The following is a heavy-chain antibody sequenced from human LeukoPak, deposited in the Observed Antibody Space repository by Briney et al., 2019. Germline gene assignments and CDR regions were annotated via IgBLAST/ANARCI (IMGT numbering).Heavy chain of an antibody. CDR2: ISRSSDYI. V-gene: IGHV3-21*01. CDR3: ARGPSYYYDSSGFLDY. Sequence: GGSLRLSCAASGFTFSTYSMNWVRQAPGKGQEWVSSISRSSDYIYYADSVKGRFTISRDDAKNSLYLQMNSLRAEDTAVYYCARGPSYYYDSSGFLDYWGQGTPVTVSS. D-gene: IGHD3-22*01. CDR1: GFTFSTYS. J-gene: IGHJ4*02.